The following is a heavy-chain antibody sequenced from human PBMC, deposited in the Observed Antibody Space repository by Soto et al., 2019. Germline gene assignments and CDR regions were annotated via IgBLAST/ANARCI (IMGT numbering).Heavy chain of an antibody. CDR3: ARIRPDTGEDGGNGYYFDY. CDR2: IIPIFGTA. V-gene: IGHV1-69*13. CDR1: GGTFSSYA. J-gene: IGHJ4*02. D-gene: IGHD2-15*01. Sequence: GASVKVSCKASGGTFSSYAISWVRQAPGQGLEWMGGIIPIFGTANYAQKFQGRVTITADESTSTAYMELSSLRSEDTAVYYCARIRPDTGEDGGNGYYFDYWGQGTLVTVSS.